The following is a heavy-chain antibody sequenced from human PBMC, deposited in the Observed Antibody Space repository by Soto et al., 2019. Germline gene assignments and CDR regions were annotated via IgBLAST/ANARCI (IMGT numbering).Heavy chain of an antibody. V-gene: IGHV4-59*01. CDR2: LYNTGST. CDR1: GDSISRYY. Sequence: QVRLQESGPGLVKPSETLSLTCTVSGDSISRYYWSWIRQPPGKGLEWIGYLYNTGSTIYNPSLKSRVTISVDTSKNQFSLKLNSLTAADTAVYDCARDLWGYCGTDCYPLDVWGQGTTVTVSS. CDR3: ARDLWGYCGTDCYPLDV. D-gene: IGHD2-21*02. J-gene: IGHJ6*02.